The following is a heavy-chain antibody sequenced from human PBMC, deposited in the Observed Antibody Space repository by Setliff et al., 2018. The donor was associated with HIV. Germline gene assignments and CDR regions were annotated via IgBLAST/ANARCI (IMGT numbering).Heavy chain of an antibody. CDR2: IYPKNGET. CDR3: ATLWLMYYDY. Sequence: ASVKVSCKASGYTFTDYYFYWVRQAPGQGFEWMGQIYPKNGETVYAEKFHGRLTITADTSTDTMYLELSSLRSDDTAVYFCATLWLMYYDYWGQGTLVTVSS. V-gene: IGHV1-69-2*01. D-gene: IGHD3-10*01. J-gene: IGHJ4*02. CDR1: GYTFTDYY.